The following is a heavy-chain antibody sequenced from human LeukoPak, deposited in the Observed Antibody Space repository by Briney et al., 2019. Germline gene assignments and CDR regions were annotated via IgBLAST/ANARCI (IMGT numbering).Heavy chain of an antibody. CDR1: GFTFSSYG. J-gene: IGHJ6*03. CDR3: AKVEGDVLTGYPLDYYMDV. Sequence: GGSLRLSCAASGFTFSSYGMHWVRQAPGKGLEWVAFIRYDGSNKYYADSVKGRFTISRDNSKNTLYLQMNSLRAEDTAVYYCAKVEGDVLTGYPLDYYMDVWGKGTTVTVSS. D-gene: IGHD3-9*01. CDR2: IRYDGSNK. V-gene: IGHV3-30*02.